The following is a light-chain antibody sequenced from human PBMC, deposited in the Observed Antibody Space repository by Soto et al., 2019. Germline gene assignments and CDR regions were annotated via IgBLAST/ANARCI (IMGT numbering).Light chain of an antibody. V-gene: IGLV2-8*01. CDR2: EVV. CDR3: KSYAGSNTYV. Sequence: QSVLTQPASVSGSPGQSLTISCTGTKNDIGVYDFVSWYQHHPGKAPRLIIYEVVQRPSGVPDRFSGSKSGNTASLTVSGLQAADEADYFCKSYAGSNTYVFGSGTKVTVL. CDR1: KNDIGVYDF. J-gene: IGLJ1*01.